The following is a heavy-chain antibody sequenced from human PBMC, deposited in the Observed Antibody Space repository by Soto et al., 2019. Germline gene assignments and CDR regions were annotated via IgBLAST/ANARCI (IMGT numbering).Heavy chain of an antibody. CDR3: ARLRFLEPTGWFDP. Sequence: ASVKVSCKASGYTFTSYYMHWVRQAPGQGLEWMGIINPSGGSTSYAQKFQGRVTMTRDTSISTAYLQWSSLKASDTAMYYCARLRFLEPTGWFDPWGQGTLVTVSS. J-gene: IGHJ5*02. D-gene: IGHD3-3*01. CDR2: INPSGGST. CDR1: GYTFTSYY. V-gene: IGHV1-46*01.